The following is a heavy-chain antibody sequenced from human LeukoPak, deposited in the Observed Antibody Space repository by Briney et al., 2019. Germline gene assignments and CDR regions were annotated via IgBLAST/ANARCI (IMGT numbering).Heavy chain of an antibody. Sequence: GGSLRLSCAASGFTFSSYSMNWVRQAPGKGLEWVSSISSSSSYIYYADSVKGRFTISRDNAKNSLYLQMNSLRAEDTAVYYCARDGQDIVVVPAANESYYFDYWGQGTPVTVSS. J-gene: IGHJ4*02. CDR3: ARDGQDIVVVPAANESYYFDY. CDR1: GFTFSSYS. V-gene: IGHV3-21*01. D-gene: IGHD2-2*01. CDR2: ISSSSSYI.